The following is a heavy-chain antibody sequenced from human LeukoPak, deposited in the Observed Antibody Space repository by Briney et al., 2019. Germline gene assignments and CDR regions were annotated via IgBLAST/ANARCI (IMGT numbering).Heavy chain of an antibody. CDR3: ARGLGKYYDSSGCFDY. D-gene: IGHD3-22*01. Sequence: SETLSLTCTVSGGSISSYYWSWIRQPPGKGLEWIGYIYYSGSTNYNPSLKSRVTISVDTSKNQFSLKLSSVTAADTAVYYCARGLGKYYDSSGCFDYWGQGTLVTVSS. J-gene: IGHJ4*02. CDR2: IYYSGST. CDR1: GGSISSYY. V-gene: IGHV4-59*01.